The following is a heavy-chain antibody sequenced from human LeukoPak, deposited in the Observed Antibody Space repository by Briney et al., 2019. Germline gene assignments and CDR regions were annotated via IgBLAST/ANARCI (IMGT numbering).Heavy chain of an antibody. Sequence: ASVKVSCKASGYIFTSYYIHWVRQAPGQGLEWMGRIDPRGGSTSYPQRFQGRVTMTRDTSTTTVYMELSSLRSDDTAVYYCARGPIRGGCNWFDPWRQGTLVTVSS. V-gene: IGHV1-46*01. D-gene: IGHD3-9*01. CDR1: GYIFTSYY. CDR2: IDPRGGST. J-gene: IGHJ5*02. CDR3: ARGPIRGGCNWFDP.